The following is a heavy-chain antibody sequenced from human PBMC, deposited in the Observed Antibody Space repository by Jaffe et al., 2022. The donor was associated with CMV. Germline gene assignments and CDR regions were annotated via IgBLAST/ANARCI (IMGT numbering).Heavy chain of an antibody. CDR1: GFTFDDHG. V-gene: IGHV3-20*04. CDR2: ISWNGGNR. J-gene: IGHJ6*02. Sequence: ELQLEESGGGVVRPGGSLRLSCAASGFTFDDHGMNWVRQVPGKGLEWVSGISWNGGNRGYAESVKGRFTISRDNARNFLYLQMNSLRADDTALYYCARVGGDSGSYGGRGMDVWGQGTTVTVSS. CDR3: ARVGGDSGSYGGRGMDV. D-gene: IGHD3-10*01.